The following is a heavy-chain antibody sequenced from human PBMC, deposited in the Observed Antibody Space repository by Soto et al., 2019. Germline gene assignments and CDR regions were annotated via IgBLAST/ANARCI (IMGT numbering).Heavy chain of an antibody. CDR3: ARTIVLVPAAAPYGMDV. CDR1: GYTFTSYA. J-gene: IGHJ6*02. Sequence: ASVKVSCKASGYTFTSYAISWVRQAPGQGLEWMGGIIPIFGTANYAQKFQGRVTITADESTSTAYMELSSLRSEDTAVYYCARTIVLVPAAAPYGMDVWGQGTTVTVSS. D-gene: IGHD2-2*01. V-gene: IGHV1-69*13. CDR2: IIPIFGTA.